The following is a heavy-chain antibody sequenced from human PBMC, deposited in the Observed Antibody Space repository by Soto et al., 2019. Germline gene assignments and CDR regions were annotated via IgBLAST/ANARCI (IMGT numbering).Heavy chain of an antibody. CDR1: GHTLTEFS. V-gene: IGHV1-24*01. CDR2: FDPEGGEA. J-gene: IGHJ5*02. Sequence: QVPLVQSGAEVRRPGASVMVSCKISGHTLTEFSIHWVRQAPGKGLEWMGGFDPEGGEAIYAQKWHGRVTVTEDTVTDTAYMELSTLRSDDTAVYYCATSSRKHCRGGTCYENWFDPWGQGTLVTVSS. CDR3: ATSSRKHCRGGTCYENWFDP. D-gene: IGHD2-15*01.